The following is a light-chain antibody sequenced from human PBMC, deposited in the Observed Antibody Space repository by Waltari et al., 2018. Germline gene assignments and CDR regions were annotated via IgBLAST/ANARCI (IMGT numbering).Light chain of an antibody. CDR1: QSILFRSTNKNY. CDR2: WAS. V-gene: IGKV4-1*01. Sequence: DIVMTQSPDSLAVSLGERATINCKSSQSILFRSTNKNYLAWYQQKSRQPPKLLIYWASTRESGVPDRFSGSGSGTDFTLTISRLQAEDVAVYYCQQYYSTPQTFGQGTKVEMK. CDR3: QQYYSTPQT. J-gene: IGKJ1*01.